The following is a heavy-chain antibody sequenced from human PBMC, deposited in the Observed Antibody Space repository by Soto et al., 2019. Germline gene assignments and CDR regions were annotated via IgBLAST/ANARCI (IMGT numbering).Heavy chain of an antibody. Sequence: PGGSLILSCAASGITFSKAWMNWVRQSPGKGLEYVSVISSNGGSTYYANSVKGRFTISRDNSKNTLYLQMGSLRAEDMSVYYCARPSGNAFAYSGQGPLVTVTS. CDR2: ISSNGGST. D-gene: IGHD5-12*01. J-gene: IGHJ4*02. CDR1: GITFSKAW. CDR3: ARPSGNAFAY. V-gene: IGHV3-64*01.